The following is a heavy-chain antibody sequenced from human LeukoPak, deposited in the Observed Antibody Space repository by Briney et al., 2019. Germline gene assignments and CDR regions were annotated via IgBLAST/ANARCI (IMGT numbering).Heavy chain of an antibody. CDR3: APLETT. J-gene: IGHJ4*02. Sequence: GGSLRLSCAASGFTFRSYDMSWVRQAPGKGLEWVSGISGSGANTFYADSVKGRFTISRDNSKKTLYLQMNSLTDGDTAVYYCAPLETTWGQGTLVTVSS. D-gene: IGHD4-17*01. CDR1: GFTFRSYD. V-gene: IGHV3-23*01. CDR2: ISGSGANT.